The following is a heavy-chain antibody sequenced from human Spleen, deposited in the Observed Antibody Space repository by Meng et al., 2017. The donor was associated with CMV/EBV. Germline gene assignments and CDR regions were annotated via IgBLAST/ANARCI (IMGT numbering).Heavy chain of an antibody. V-gene: IGHV3-66*02. D-gene: IGHD4-23*01. CDR1: GFSVSNNY. J-gene: IGHJ5*02. CDR3: VREVRTTVVTWFDP. Sequence: AASGFSVSNNYMSWVRQATGKGLEWVSVSYSGGSTEYADSVKGRFNISRDNYKNTLFLQMNILRAEDTAVYYCVREVRTTVVTWFDPWGQGTLVTVSS. CDR2: SYSGGST.